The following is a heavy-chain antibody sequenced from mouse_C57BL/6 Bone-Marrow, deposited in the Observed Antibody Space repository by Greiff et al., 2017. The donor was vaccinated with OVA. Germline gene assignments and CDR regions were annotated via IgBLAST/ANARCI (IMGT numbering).Heavy chain of an antibody. Sequence: VKVVESGAELARPGASVKLSCKASGYTFTSYGISWVKQRTGQGLEWIGEIYPRSGNTYYNEKFKGKATLTADKSSSTAYMELRSLTSEDSAVYFCVYSNLWAMDYWGQGTSVTVSS. V-gene: IGHV1-81*01. D-gene: IGHD2-5*01. CDR1: GYTFTSYG. CDR2: IYPRSGNT. J-gene: IGHJ4*01. CDR3: VYSNLWAMDY.